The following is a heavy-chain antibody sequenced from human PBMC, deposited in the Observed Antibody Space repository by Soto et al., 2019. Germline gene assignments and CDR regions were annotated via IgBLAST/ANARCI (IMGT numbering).Heavy chain of an antibody. CDR2: IYYSGST. V-gene: IGHV4-59*01. D-gene: IGHD2-15*01. Sequence: LSLTCTVSGGSISSYYWSWIRQPPGKGLEWIGYIYYSGSTNYNPSLKSRVTISVDTSKNQFSLKLSSVTAADTAVYYCARVICSGGSRYLDYWGQGTLVTVSS. CDR3: ARVICSGGSRYLDY. J-gene: IGHJ4*02. CDR1: GGSISSYY.